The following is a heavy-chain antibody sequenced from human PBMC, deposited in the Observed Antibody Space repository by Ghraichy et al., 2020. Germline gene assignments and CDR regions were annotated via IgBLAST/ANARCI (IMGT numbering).Heavy chain of an antibody. J-gene: IGHJ4*02. Sequence: GGSLRLSCAASGFTFSSYGMHWVRQAPGKGLEWVAVISYDGSNKYYADSVKGRFTISRDNSKNTLYLQMNSLRDEDTAVYYCAKDHLYGYYYDSSGYNALGCWGQGTLVTVSS. V-gene: IGHV3-30*18. CDR2: ISYDGSNK. D-gene: IGHD3-22*01. CDR3: AKDHLYGYYYDSSGYNALGC. CDR1: GFTFSSYG.